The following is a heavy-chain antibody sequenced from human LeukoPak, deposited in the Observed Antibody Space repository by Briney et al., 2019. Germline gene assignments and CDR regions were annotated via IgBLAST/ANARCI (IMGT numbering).Heavy chain of an antibody. V-gene: IGHV1-24*01. J-gene: IGHJ3*02. CDR3: ATLIAVAGTDAFDI. D-gene: IGHD6-19*01. CDR2: FDPEDGET. CDR1: GYTLTELS. Sequence: ASVKVSCKVSGYTLTELSMHWVRQAPGKGLEWMGGFDPEDGETIYAQKFQGRVTMTEDTSTDTAYMELSSLRSEDTAVYYCATLIAVAGTDAFDIWGQGTMVTVSS.